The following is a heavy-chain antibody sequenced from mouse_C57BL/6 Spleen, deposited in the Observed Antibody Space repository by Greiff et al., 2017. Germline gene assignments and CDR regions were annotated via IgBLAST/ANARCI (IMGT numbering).Heavy chain of an antibody. CDR3: AKKGTGTDWYFDV. J-gene: IGHJ1*03. CDR2: IYPGDGDT. V-gene: IGHV1-82*01. CDR1: GYAFSSSW. Sequence: VQLQQSGPELVKPGASVKISCKASGYAFSSSWMHWVKQRPGKGLEWIGRIYPGDGDTNYNGKFKGKATLTADKSSSTAYMQLSILTSEDSAVYFCAKKGTGTDWYFDVWGTGTTVTVSS. D-gene: IGHD4-1*01.